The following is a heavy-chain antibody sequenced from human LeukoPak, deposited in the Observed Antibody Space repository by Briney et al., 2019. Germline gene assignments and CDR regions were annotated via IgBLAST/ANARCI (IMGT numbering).Heavy chain of an antibody. V-gene: IGHV3-64*01. CDR1: GFTFSSYA. CDR3: AKQMDHVHSSSWWWGFDY. D-gene: IGHD6-13*01. CDR2: ISSSGGST. Sequence: GGSLRLSCAASGFTFSSYAMHWVRQAPGKGLEYVSAISSSGGSTFYANSVKGRFTISRDNSKSTLYLQMGSLRAEGTAVYYCAKQMDHVHSSSWWWGFDYWGQGTLVTVSS. J-gene: IGHJ4*02.